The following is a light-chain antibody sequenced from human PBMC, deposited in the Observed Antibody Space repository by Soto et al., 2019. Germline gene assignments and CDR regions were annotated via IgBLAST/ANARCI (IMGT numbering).Light chain of an antibody. CDR3: QQYNSYRT. CDR1: QTISSW. Sequence: DIQMTQSPSTLSGSVGDRVTITCRASQTISSWMAWYQQKPGKAPKPLIYGASSLQTGVPSRFSGSGSGTEYTLTISSLQPDDFATYYCQQYNSYRTFGQGTKVDIK. CDR2: GAS. V-gene: IGKV1-5*01. J-gene: IGKJ1*01.